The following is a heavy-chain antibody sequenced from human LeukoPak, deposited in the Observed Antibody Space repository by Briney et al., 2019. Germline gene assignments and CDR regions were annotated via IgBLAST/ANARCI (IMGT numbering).Heavy chain of an antibody. CDR1: GGTFSSYA. V-gene: IGHV1-69*01. CDR2: IIPIFGTA. J-gene: IGHJ4*02. Sequence: SVKVSCKASGGTFSSYAISWVRQAPGQGLEWMGGIIPIFGTANYAQKFQGRVTITADESTSTAYMELSSLRSEDAAVYYCARAGRYQLLELDYWGQGTLVTVSS. D-gene: IGHD2-2*01. CDR3: ARAGRYQLLELDY.